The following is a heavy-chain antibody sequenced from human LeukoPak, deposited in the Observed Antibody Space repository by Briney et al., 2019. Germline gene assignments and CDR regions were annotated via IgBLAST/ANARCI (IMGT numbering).Heavy chain of an antibody. V-gene: IGHV4-61*03. CDR3: ARALWSGETTNFDY. CDR1: GGSVSSASYY. J-gene: IGHJ4*02. CDR2: IYYSGST. D-gene: IGHD3-10*01. Sequence: SETLSLTCTVSGGSVSSASYYWSWIRQSPGKGLEWIGYIYYSGSTNSNPSLKSRVTISIDTSKNHFSLKLSSVTAADTAVYYCARALWSGETTNFDYWGQGTLVTVSP.